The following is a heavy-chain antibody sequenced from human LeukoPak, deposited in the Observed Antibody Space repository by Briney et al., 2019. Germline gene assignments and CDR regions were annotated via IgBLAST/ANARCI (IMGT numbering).Heavy chain of an antibody. Sequence: PGGSLRLSCAASGFTFSSYGMSWVRQAPGKGLEWVSAISGSGGSTYYADSVKGRFTISRDNSKNTLYLQMNSLRAEDTAVYYCAKAITMIVVVIDYWGQGTLVTVSS. J-gene: IGHJ4*02. CDR2: ISGSGGST. CDR1: GFTFSSYG. CDR3: AKAITMIVVVIDY. V-gene: IGHV3-23*01. D-gene: IGHD3-22*01.